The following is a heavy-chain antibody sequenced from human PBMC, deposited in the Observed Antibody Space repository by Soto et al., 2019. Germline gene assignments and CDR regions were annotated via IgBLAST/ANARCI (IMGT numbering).Heavy chain of an antibody. Sequence: QVQLVQSGAEVKKPGSSVKVSCMASGYTFTNYAIHWVRQAPGQRLEWMGWINAGNGNTKYSQKFQDRVTITRDTSASTVYMALSSLRFEDTAVYYCAREQQLDTGNFDYWGQGTLVTVSS. CDR2: INAGNGNT. CDR1: GYTFTNYA. CDR3: AREQQLDTGNFDY. J-gene: IGHJ4*02. V-gene: IGHV1-3*01. D-gene: IGHD1-1*01.